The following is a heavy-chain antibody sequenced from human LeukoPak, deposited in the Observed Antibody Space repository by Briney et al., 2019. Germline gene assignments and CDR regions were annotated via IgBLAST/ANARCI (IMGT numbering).Heavy chain of an antibody. J-gene: IGHJ5*02. CDR1: VDSSSGCV. Sequence: ASVKVSCKASVDSSSGCVFHWVRQAPGQGLEWMGWISPDTGEINFAQKLQGRVTLTTDTSISTAYMELRALTSDDTAIYYCARVVLGSSLFDPWGQGTLGTVSS. CDR2: ISPDTGEI. CDR3: ARVVLGSSLFDP. D-gene: IGHD6-6*01. V-gene: IGHV1-2*02.